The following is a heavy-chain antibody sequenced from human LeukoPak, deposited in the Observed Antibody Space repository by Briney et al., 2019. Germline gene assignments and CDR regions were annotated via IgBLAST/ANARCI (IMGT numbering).Heavy chain of an antibody. J-gene: IGHJ6*02. CDR3: AKDTRVDTAMVINYYYGMDV. V-gene: IGHV3-43*02. Sequence: PGGSLRLSCAASEFTFDDYAMHWVRQAPGRGLEWVSLISGDGGSTYYADSVKGRFTISRDNSKNSLYLQMNSLRTEDTALYYCAKDTRVDTAMVINYYYGMDVWGQGTTVTVSS. CDR1: EFTFDDYA. D-gene: IGHD5-18*01. CDR2: ISGDGGST.